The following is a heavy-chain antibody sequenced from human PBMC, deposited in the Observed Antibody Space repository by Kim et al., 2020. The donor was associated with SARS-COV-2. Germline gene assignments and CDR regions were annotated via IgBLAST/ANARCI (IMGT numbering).Heavy chain of an antibody. J-gene: IGHJ4*02. D-gene: IGHD2-15*01. Sequence: GGSLRLSCAASGFTFDDYTMHWVRQAPGKGLEWVSLISWDGGSTYYADSVKGRFTISRDNSKNSLYLQMNSLRTEDTALYYCAKDGYCSGGSCWYYFDYWGQGTLVTVSS. CDR2: ISWDGGST. CDR3: AKDGYCSGGSCWYYFDY. CDR1: GFTFDDYT. V-gene: IGHV3-43*01.